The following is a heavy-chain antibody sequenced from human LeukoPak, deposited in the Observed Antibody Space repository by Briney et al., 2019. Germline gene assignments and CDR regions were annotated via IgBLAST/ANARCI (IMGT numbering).Heavy chain of an antibody. CDR3: AKDPSPLYCSSTSCSPYGMDV. D-gene: IGHD2-2*01. V-gene: IGHV3-30*18. Sequence: GRSLRLSRAASGFTFSSYAMHWVRQAPGKGLEWVAVISYDGSNKYYADSVKGRFTISRDNSKNTLYLQMNSLRAEDTAVYYCAKDPSPLYCSSTSCSPYGMDVWGKGTTVAVSS. J-gene: IGHJ6*04. CDR1: GFTFSSYA. CDR2: ISYDGSNK.